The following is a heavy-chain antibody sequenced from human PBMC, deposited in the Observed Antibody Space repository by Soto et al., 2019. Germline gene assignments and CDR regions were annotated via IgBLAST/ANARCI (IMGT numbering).Heavy chain of an antibody. J-gene: IGHJ6*02. CDR3: ATPPGGSGSYNYYYYGMDV. CDR2: ISSSSSTI. D-gene: IGHD3-10*01. V-gene: IGHV3-48*02. Sequence: GGSLRLSCAASGFTFSSYSMNWVRQAPGKGLEWVSYISSSSSTIYYADSVKGRFTISRDNAKNSLYLQMNSLRDEDTAVYYCATPPGGSGSYNYYYYGMDVWGQGTTVTVSS. CDR1: GFTFSSYS.